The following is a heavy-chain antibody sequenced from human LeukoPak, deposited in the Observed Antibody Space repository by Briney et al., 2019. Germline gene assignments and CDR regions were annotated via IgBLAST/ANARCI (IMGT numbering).Heavy chain of an antibody. Sequence: SVKVSCKASGGTFSSYAISWVRQAPGQGLEWMGGIIPIFGTANYAQKFQGRVTITADESTSTAYMELSSLRSEDTAVYYCARVRGIVATMSYYFDYWGQGTLVTVSS. CDR2: IIPIFGTA. J-gene: IGHJ4*02. D-gene: IGHD5-12*01. V-gene: IGHV1-69*13. CDR1: GGTFSSYA. CDR3: ARVRGIVATMSYYFDY.